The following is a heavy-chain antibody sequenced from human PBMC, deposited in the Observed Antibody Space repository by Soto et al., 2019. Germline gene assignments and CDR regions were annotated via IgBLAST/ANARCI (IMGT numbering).Heavy chain of an antibody. D-gene: IGHD1-20*01. CDR1: GGSISSGGYY. V-gene: IGHV4-31*03. CDR2: IYYSGST. J-gene: IGHJ4*02. CDR3: ARSSYNWNLIIDY. Sequence: QVQLQESGPGLVKPSQTLSLTCTVSGGSISSGGYYWSWIRQHPGKGLEWIGYIYYSGSTYYNPSLKIRVTISVDTSKNQFSLKLSSVTAADTAVYYCARSSYNWNLIIDYWGQGTLVTVSS.